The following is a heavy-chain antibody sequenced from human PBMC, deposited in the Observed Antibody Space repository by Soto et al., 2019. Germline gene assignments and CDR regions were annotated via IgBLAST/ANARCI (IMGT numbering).Heavy chain of an antibody. CDR3: ARDSWGDGGNSRGEDAFDI. CDR1: GGTFSSYA. Sequence: SVKVSCKASGGTFSSYAISWVRQAPGQGLEWMGGIIPIFGTANYAQKFQGRVTITADESTSTAYMKLSSLRSEDTAVYYCARDSWGDGGNSRGEDAFDIWGQGTMVTVSS. D-gene: IGHD2-21*02. V-gene: IGHV1-69*13. CDR2: IIPIFGTA. J-gene: IGHJ3*02.